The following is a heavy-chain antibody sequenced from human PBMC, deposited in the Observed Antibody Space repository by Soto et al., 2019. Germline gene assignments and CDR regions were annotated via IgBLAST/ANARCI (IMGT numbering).Heavy chain of an antibody. Sequence: GGSLRLSCAASGFTFSDHYMDWVRQAPGKGLEWVGRTRNKANSYTTEYAASVKGRFTISRDDSKNSLYLQMNSLKTEDTAVYYCAREPGGSSWFLFDYWGQGTLFTVSS. D-gene: IGHD6-13*01. CDR1: GFTFSDHY. CDR3: AREPGGSSWFLFDY. J-gene: IGHJ4*02. CDR2: TRNKANSYTT. V-gene: IGHV3-72*01.